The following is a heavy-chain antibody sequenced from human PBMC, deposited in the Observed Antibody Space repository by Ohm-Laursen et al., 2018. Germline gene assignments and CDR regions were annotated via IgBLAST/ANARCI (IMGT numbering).Heavy chain of an antibody. D-gene: IGHD6-25*01. J-gene: IGHJ5*02. CDR2: IYYSGST. V-gene: IGHV4-59*08. Sequence: SETLSLTCSVSGGSISNYYWSWIRQPPGKGLEWIGYIYYSGSTNYNPSLKSRVTISVDTSKNQFFLKLSSVTAADTAVYYCVRHPDYRSDRWFDPWGQGTLVSVSS. CDR1: GGSISNYY. CDR3: VRHPDYRSDRWFDP.